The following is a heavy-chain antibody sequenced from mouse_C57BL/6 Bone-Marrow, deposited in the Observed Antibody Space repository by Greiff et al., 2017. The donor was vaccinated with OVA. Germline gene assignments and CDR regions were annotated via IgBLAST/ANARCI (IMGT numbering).Heavy chain of an antibody. Sequence: QVHVKQSGAELVRPGTSVKVSCKASGYAFTNYLIEWVKQRPGQGLEWIGVINPGSGGTNYNEKFKGKATLTADKSSSTAYMQLSSLTSEDSAVYFCARCGDSSGPAWFAYWGQGTLVTVSA. CDR1: GYAFTNYL. CDR3: ARCGDSSGPAWFAY. CDR2: INPGSGGT. J-gene: IGHJ3*01. D-gene: IGHD3-2*02. V-gene: IGHV1-54*01.